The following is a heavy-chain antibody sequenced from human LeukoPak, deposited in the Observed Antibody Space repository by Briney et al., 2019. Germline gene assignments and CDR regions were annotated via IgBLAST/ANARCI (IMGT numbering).Heavy chain of an antibody. V-gene: IGHV3-21*01. J-gene: IGHJ4*02. CDR3: ATSLVYGDYSYDY. Sequence: GGSLRLSCAASGFIFSSYSMNWVRQAPGKGLEWVSSISSSPRYIFNSDSLKGRFTISRDNAKNSVYLQMNSLRPEDTAVYYCATSLVYGDYSYDYWGQGTLVTVSS. CDR2: ISSSPRYI. CDR1: GFIFSSYS. D-gene: IGHD4-17*01.